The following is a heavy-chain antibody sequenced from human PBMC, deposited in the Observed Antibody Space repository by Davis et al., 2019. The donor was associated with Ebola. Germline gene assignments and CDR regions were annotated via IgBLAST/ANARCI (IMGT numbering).Heavy chain of an antibody. CDR3: ARDLWPGACHI. Sequence: GGSLRLSCAASGFTFNSYNMHWVRQAPGKGLEWVAFMSYDGRNKYYADSVKGRFTSSRDNSKNTLYLQMNSLRAEDTAVYYCARDLWPGACHIWGQGTMVTVSS. J-gene: IGHJ3*02. V-gene: IGHV3-30*04. CDR1: GFTFNSYN. CDR2: MSYDGRNK. D-gene: IGHD2-21*01.